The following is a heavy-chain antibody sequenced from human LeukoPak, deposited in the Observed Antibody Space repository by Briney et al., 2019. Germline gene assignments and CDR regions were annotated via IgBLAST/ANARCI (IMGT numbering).Heavy chain of an antibody. D-gene: IGHD3-16*01. V-gene: IGHV4-61*02. CDR3: ARELVGDYVWENWFDP. Sequence: PSETLSLTCTVSGGSISGGSYYRSWIRQPAGKGLEWIGRIYTSGITNYNPSLKSRVTISVDTSTNHFSLKLSSVTAADTAVYYCARELVGDYVWENWFDPWGQGILVTVSS. J-gene: IGHJ5*02. CDR1: GGSISGGSYY. CDR2: IYTSGIT.